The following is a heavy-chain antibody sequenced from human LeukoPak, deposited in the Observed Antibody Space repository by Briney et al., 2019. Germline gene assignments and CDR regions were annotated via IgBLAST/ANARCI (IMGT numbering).Heavy chain of an antibody. V-gene: IGHV4-59*08. J-gene: IGHJ2*01. Sequence: SETLSLTCTVSGGSISSYYWSWIRQPPGQGLEWIGYIYYSGSTNYNPSLKSRVTISVDTSKNQFSLKLSSVTAADTAVYYCARHGYCSSTSCSWWYFDLWGRGTLVTVSS. D-gene: IGHD2-2*03. CDR3: ARHGYCSSTSCSWWYFDL. CDR2: IYYSGST. CDR1: GGSISSYY.